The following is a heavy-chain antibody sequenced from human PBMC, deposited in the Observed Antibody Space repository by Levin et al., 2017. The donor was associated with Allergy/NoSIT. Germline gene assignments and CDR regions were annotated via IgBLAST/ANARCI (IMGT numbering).Heavy chain of an antibody. Sequence: GESLKISCKASGYTFTGYYMHWVRQAPGQGLEWMGWINPNSGGTNYAQKFQGRVTMTRDTSISTAYMELSRLRSDDTAVYYCARSTGGDVWGKGTTVTVSS. CDR2: INPNSGGT. V-gene: IGHV1-2*02. CDR1: GYTFTGYY. J-gene: IGHJ6*04. CDR3: ARSTGGDV. D-gene: IGHD1-14*01.